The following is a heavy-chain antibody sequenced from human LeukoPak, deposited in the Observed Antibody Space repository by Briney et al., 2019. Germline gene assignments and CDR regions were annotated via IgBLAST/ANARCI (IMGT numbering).Heavy chain of an antibody. CDR2: IWYDGSNK. J-gene: IGHJ4*02. Sequence: VAAIWYDGSNKYYADSVKGRFTISRDNSKNTLYLQMNSLRAEDTAVYYCARDHNWGSIDYWGQGTLVTVSS. CDR3: ARDHNWGSIDY. D-gene: IGHD7-27*01. V-gene: IGHV3-33*01.